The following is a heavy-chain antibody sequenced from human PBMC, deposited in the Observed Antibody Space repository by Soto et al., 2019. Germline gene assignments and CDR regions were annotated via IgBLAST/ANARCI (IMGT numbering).Heavy chain of an antibody. D-gene: IGHD1-26*01. Sequence: QLQLQESGPGLVKPSETLSLTCTVSGGSISSSSYYWVWIRQPPGKGLEWIGSSYYSGSTYYNPCLERRVTISVDTSKNQFPLKLSAVTAAETAVYYCARLLQVPVGATQDVYYFDYWGQGTLVTVSS. CDR3: ARLLQVPVGATQDVYYFDY. V-gene: IGHV4-39*01. CDR2: SYYSGST. CDR1: GGSISSSSYY. J-gene: IGHJ4*02.